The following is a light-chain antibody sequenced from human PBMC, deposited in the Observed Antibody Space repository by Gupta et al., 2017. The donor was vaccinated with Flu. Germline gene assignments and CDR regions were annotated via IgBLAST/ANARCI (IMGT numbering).Light chain of an antibody. V-gene: IGLV1-44*01. J-gene: IGLJ1*01. CDR2: RNN. CDR1: SSNIGSNS. CDR3: AAWDDSLDGYV. Sequence: QSVLTQPPSASGTPGPRATISSSGSSSNIGSNSVNWYQHLPETAPKLLIYRNNQRPSGVPDRFSGSKSGASASLAISGLQSEDEADYYCAAWDDSLDGYVFGTGTKVSVL.